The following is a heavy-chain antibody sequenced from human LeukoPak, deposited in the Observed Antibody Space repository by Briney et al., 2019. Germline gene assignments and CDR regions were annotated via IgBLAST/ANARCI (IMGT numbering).Heavy chain of an antibody. D-gene: IGHD4-17*01. CDR2: IYYSGST. CDR3: ARDYGDYVSYYYGMDV. J-gene: IGHJ6*02. CDR1: GGSISSGDYY. V-gene: IGHV4-30-4*01. Sequence: SETLSLTCTVSGGSISSGDYYWSWIRQPPGKGLEWIGYIYYSGSTYYNPSLKSRVTISVDTSKNQFTLKLSSVTAADTAVYYCARDYGDYVSYYYGMDVWGQGTTVTVSS.